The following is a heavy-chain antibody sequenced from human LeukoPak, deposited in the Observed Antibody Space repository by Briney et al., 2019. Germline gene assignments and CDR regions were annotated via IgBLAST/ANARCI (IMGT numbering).Heavy chain of an antibody. CDR2: IYYSGNT. V-gene: IGHV4-39*01. D-gene: IGHD2/OR15-2a*01. J-gene: IGHJ4*02. Sequence: SETLSLTCTVSGGSISSSTYCWAWVRQPPGKGLESIGSIYYSGNTYYTSSLKSRLTISVDTSKNQFSLKLSSVTAADTAVYYCARLHDCFSTTCYFDCWGQGTLVTVSS. CDR3: ARLHDCFSTTCYFDC. CDR1: GGSISSSTYC.